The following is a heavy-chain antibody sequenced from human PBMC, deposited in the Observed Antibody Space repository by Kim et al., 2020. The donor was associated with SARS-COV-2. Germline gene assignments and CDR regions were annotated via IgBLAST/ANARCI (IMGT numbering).Heavy chain of an antibody. V-gene: IGHV4-39*01. D-gene: IGHD1-26*01. CDR3: ARRNGSYQYYFDY. J-gene: IGHJ4*02. Sequence: YTPSLKSRVAISVDTSKNQYSRKLSSVTAADTAVYYCARRNGSYQYYFDYWGQGTLVTVSS.